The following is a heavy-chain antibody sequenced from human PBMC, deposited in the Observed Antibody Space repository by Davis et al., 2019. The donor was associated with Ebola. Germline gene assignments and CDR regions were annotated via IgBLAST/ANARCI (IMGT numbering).Heavy chain of an antibody. D-gene: IGHD3-3*01. J-gene: IGHJ5*02. Sequence: MPGGSLRLSCNVSGGSVSSDNHYWGWIRQPPGKALEWIGTISYSGSTNYNPSLKSRVTISVDTSKNQFSLKLSSVTAADTAVYYCARVNYDFWSGYANWFDPWGQGTLVTVSS. CDR3: ARVNYDFWSGYANWFDP. CDR2: ISYSGST. V-gene: IGHV4-61*01. CDR1: GGSVSSDNHY.